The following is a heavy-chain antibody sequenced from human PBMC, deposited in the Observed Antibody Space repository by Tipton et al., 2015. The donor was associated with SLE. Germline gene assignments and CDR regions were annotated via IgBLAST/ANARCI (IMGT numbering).Heavy chain of an antibody. Sequence: TLSLTCAVSAFSISSGFYWGWIRQSPGQGREWIGGIYHIGSTYYNPSLKSRVTISVDTSKNQFSLKLRSVTAADTAVYYCARVIEGISRRYFDDWGQGTLVTVSS. V-gene: IGHV4-38-2*01. J-gene: IGHJ4*02. CDR3: ARVIEGISRRYFDD. CDR1: AFSISSGFY. D-gene: IGHD3-10*01. CDR2: IYHIGST.